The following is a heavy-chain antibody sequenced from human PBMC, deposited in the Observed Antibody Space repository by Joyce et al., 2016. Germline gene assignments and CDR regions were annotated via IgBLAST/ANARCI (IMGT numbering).Heavy chain of an antibody. Sequence: QVQLVESGGGVVQPGRSRRLSCSASGFTFSSYSMHWVRQAPGKGLVWLPFISNEGATQDFAASVRGRFTISRDNSKTSNTVFLQMNSLRPEDTAVYYCARERNNWYFDLWGRGTLVTVSS. V-gene: IGHV3-30-3*01. CDR3: ARERNNWYFDL. CDR2: ISNEGATQ. CDR1: GFTFSSYS. J-gene: IGHJ2*01.